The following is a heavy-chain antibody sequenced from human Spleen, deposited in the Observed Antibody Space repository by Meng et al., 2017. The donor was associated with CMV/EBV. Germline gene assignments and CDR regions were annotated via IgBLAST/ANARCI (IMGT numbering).Heavy chain of an antibody. CDR2: IWYDGSNK. D-gene: IGHD1-20*01. Sequence: ASGFTFRLYARHWVRQAPGKGLEWLAVIWYDGSNKYYVDSVKGRFTIARDNSKNTLYLQMNSLRAEDTAVYYCAKDSVTAPGTYLDHWGQGTLVTVSS. J-gene: IGHJ4*02. V-gene: IGHV3-33*06. CDR1: GFTFRLYA. CDR3: AKDSVTAPGTYLDH.